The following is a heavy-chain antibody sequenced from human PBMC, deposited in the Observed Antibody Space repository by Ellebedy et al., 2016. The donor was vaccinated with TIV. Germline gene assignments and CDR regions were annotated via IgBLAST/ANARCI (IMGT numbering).Heavy chain of an antibody. J-gene: IGHJ3*02. Sequence: GESLKISCAASGFTFSSYWMTWVRQAPGKGLEWVANINQDGSEKLYVDSVNGRFTVSRDNAKNSLYLHLNSLRAEDTAMYYCATDGSYGDYLSPTHAFVIWGQGTMVTVSS. CDR3: ATDGSYGDYLSPTHAFVI. V-gene: IGHV3-7*01. D-gene: IGHD4-17*01. CDR1: GFTFSSYW. CDR2: INQDGSEK.